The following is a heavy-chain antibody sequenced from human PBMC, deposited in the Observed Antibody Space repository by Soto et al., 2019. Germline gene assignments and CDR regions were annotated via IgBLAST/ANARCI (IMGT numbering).Heavy chain of an antibody. CDR3: ASSYGKTAFDI. D-gene: IGHD5-18*01. V-gene: IGHV4-59*01. J-gene: IGHJ3*02. CDR1: GCSIRSYY. Sequence: QVQLQDSGPGLVTPSETLSLTCTVSGCSIRSYYWSGIRQPPGKGLEWIGYIYYSGSTNYNPSLKSRVNISVDTSKNQFSLKLSSVTAADTAVYYCASSYGKTAFDIWGPGTMVTVSS. CDR2: IYYSGST.